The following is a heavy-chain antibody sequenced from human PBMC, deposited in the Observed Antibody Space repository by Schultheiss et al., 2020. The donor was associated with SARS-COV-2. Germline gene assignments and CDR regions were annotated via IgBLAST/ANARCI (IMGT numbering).Heavy chain of an antibody. CDR2: IYYIGSA. D-gene: IGHD4-17*01. V-gene: IGHV4-61*05. CDR1: GGSISSSSYY. Sequence: SETLSLTCTVSGGSISSSSYYWGWIRQPPGKGLEWIGYIYYIGSASYNPSLKSRVTISVDTSKNQFSLKLSSVTAADTAVYYCASLGYGDGGNWGQGTLVTVSS. J-gene: IGHJ4*02. CDR3: ASLGYGDGGN.